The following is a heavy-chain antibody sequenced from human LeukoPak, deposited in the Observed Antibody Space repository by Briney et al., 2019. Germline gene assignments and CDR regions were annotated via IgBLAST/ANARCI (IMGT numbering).Heavy chain of an antibody. CDR2: IYYSGST. Sequence: PSETLSLTCTVSGASISSYYWSWIRQPPGKGLEWIGYIYYSGSTNYNPSLKSRVTISVDTSKNQVSLKLSSVTAADTAVYYCARGAPGGNDYGDYWGQGTLVTVSS. CDR1: GASISSYY. J-gene: IGHJ4*02. CDR3: ARGAPGGNDYGDY. V-gene: IGHV4-59*01.